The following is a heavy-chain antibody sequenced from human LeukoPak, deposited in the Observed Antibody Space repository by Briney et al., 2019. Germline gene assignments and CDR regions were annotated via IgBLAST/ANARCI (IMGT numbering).Heavy chain of an antibody. J-gene: IGHJ2*01. D-gene: IGHD2-15*01. V-gene: IGHV1-69*05. CDR3: ARDPLGYCSGGSCYSHWYFDL. CDR1: GGTFSSYA. Sequence: SVKVSCQATGGTFSSYAISWVRPPPGQGREWVGVIIPIFGTANYAQKFQGRVTITTDESTSTTYMELSSLRSEDTAVYYWARDPLGYCSGGSCYSHWYFDLWGRGTLVTVSS. CDR2: IIPIFGTA.